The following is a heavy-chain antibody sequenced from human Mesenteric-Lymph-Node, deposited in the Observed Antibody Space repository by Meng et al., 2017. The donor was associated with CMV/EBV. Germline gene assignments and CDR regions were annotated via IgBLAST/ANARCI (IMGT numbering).Heavy chain of an antibody. V-gene: IGHV3-23*05. D-gene: IGHD2-21*02. CDR1: GFPFSTYG. CDR2: ISAAGNTP. J-gene: IGHJ4*02. Sequence: GESLKISCVASGFPFSTYGMNWVRQAPGKGLQWVSAISAAGNTPEYADSVRGRFTVSRDNSRNTVYLEMNSLRVEDTAIYYCAKAPRIGDPDSDPDDWGQGTLVTVSS. CDR3: AKAPRIGDPDSDPDD.